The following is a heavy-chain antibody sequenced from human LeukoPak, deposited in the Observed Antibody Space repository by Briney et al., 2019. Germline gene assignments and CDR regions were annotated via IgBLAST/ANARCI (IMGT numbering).Heavy chain of an antibody. V-gene: IGHV3-7*01. CDR1: GFTFSSYW. Sequence: GGSLRLSCAASGFTFSSYWMSWVRQAPGKGLEWVASIKQDGSEKYYVDSVKGRFTISRDNAKNSLYLQMNSLRAEDTAVYYCARPGYSSGWYYYYYYGMDVWGQGTTVTVSS. J-gene: IGHJ6*02. CDR2: IKQDGSEK. CDR3: ARPGYSSGWYYYYYYGMDV. D-gene: IGHD6-19*01.